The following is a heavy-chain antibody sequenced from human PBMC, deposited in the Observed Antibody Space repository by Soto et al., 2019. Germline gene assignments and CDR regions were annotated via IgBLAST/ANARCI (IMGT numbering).Heavy chain of an antibody. J-gene: IGHJ6*02. V-gene: IGHV4-34*01. CDR3: ARESARFAVDV. Sequence: ASETLSLTCAVYGGSFSGYYWSWIRQPPGKGLEWIGEINHSGSTNYNPSLKSRVTISVDTSKNQFSLNLRSVTAADPAVYFCARESARFAVDVWGQGTTVTVSS. CDR1: GGSFSGYY. CDR2: INHSGST.